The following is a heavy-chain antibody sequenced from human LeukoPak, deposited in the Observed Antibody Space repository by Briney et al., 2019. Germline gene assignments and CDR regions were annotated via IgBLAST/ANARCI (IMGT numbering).Heavy chain of an antibody. V-gene: IGHV3-23*01. Sequence: GGSLRLSCAASGFTVSSNYMSWVRQAPGKGLEWVSGISPSGGITYYTDSVKGRFTISRDNSKNTLYLQMNSLRAEDTAVYYCAKVTYGSGTYGAFDYWGQGTLVTVSS. D-gene: IGHD3-10*01. CDR1: GFTVSSNY. J-gene: IGHJ4*02. CDR3: AKVTYGSGTYGAFDY. CDR2: ISPSGGIT.